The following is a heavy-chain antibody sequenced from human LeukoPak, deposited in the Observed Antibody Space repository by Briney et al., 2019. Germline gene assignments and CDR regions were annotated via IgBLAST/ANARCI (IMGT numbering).Heavy chain of an antibody. CDR2: IKQDGSEQ. Sequence: QPGGSLRLSCAASGFTFSTYWMSWVRQAPGKGLEWVANIKQDGSEQYYVDSVKGRFTISRDSAKNSLILQMNSLRAEDTAVYYCARSKRADIWGQGTMVTVAS. CDR3: ARSKRADI. CDR1: GFTFSTYW. J-gene: IGHJ3*02. V-gene: IGHV3-7*01.